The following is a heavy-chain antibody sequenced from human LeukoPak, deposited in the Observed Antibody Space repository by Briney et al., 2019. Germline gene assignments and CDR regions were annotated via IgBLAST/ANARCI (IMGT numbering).Heavy chain of an antibody. CDR3: ARQGWSGYDTSWFDF. V-gene: IGHV4-59*01. CDR1: GGSISFGYY. J-gene: IGHJ4*02. D-gene: IGHD6-13*01. Sequence: SETLSLTCTVSGGSISFGYYWTWIRQPPGKGLEWIGYIYYTGSTKYNPSLKSRVTISVDTSRNQFSLKLSSVTAADTGVYYCARQGWSGYDTSWFDFWGQGTLVTVSS. CDR2: IYYTGST.